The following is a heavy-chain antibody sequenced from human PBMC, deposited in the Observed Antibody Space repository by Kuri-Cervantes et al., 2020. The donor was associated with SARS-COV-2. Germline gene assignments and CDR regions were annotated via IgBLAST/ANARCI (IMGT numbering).Heavy chain of an antibody. CDR2: MNPSSGDT. J-gene: IGHJ4*02. CDR1: GYTFTNYV. V-gene: IGHV1-8*01. D-gene: IGHD3-3*01. CDR3: ASLRFPDAFDI. Sequence: ASVKVSCKASGYTFTNYVINWVRQATGQGLELMGWMNPSSGDTGYAQKFRGRVTMTRNTSVSTAYMELSSLRSEDTAVYYCASLRFPDAFDIWGQGTLVTVSS.